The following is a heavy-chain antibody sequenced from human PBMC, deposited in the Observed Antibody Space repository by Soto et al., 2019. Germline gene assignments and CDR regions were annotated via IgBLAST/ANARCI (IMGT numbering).Heavy chain of an antibody. CDR1: GDSISSYY. CDR3: ARRRMAVLPEY. V-gene: IGHV4-59*01. J-gene: IGHJ4*02. CDR2: LYYGRSA. D-gene: IGHD2-15*01. Sequence: QVQLQESGPGLVKPSETLSLTCAVSGDSISSYYCMWIRQPPGKGLESIGYLYYGRSANYHPSLKSRATLSVHTSTNQCSLTLRSLTAAGTAVSYCARRRMAVLPEYWGKGPLVTVSS.